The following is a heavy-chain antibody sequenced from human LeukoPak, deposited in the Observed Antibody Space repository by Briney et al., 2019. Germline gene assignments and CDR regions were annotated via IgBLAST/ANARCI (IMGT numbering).Heavy chain of an antibody. Sequence: GGSLRLSCAASGFTFSDYYMNWIRQAPGKGLEWVSYISSGGSTIYYADSVKGRFTTSRDNAKNSLYLQMNSLRAEDTAVYYCARASRYGLNWFDPWGQGTLVTVSS. D-gene: IGHD3-10*01. CDR2: ISSGGSTI. CDR1: GFTFSDYY. J-gene: IGHJ5*02. CDR3: ARASRYGLNWFDP. V-gene: IGHV3-11*04.